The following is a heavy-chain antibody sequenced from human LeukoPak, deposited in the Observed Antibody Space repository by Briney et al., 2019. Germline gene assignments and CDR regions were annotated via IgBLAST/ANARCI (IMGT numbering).Heavy chain of an antibody. Sequence: ASVKVSCKAPGYTFTGYYMHWVRQAPGQGLEWMGWINPNSGGTNYAQKFQGRVTMTRDTSISTAYMELSRLRSDDTAVYYCARGNDILTGYLYWGQGTLVTVSS. CDR1: GYTFTGYY. V-gene: IGHV1-2*02. J-gene: IGHJ4*02. CDR2: INPNSGGT. CDR3: ARGNDILTGYLY. D-gene: IGHD3-9*01.